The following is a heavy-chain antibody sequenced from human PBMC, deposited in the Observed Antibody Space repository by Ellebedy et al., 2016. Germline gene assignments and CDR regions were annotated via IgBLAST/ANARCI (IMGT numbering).Heavy chain of an antibody. CDR2: ISGSGGST. D-gene: IGHD3-16*01. CDR1: GFTFSSYG. V-gene: IGHV3-23*01. Sequence: GESLKISXAAPGFTFSSYGMHWVRQAPGKGLEWVSAISGSGGSTYCADSVKGRFTISRDNSRNSLYLQMNSLRDEDTGVYYCVKNGGSVDSWGQGTLVTVSS. J-gene: IGHJ5*01. CDR3: VKNGGSVDS.